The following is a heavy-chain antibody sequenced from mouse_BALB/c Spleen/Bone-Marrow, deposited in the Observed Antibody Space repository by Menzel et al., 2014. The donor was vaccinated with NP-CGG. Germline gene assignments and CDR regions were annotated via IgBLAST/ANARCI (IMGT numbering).Heavy chain of an antibody. Sequence: EAQLVESGTDLVKPGASVKLSCTASGFNIKDTYMHWVKQRPEQGLDWIGRIDPASGNIQYDPKFQGRAAITADTSSNTAYLQLSSLTSEDTAVYYCASLTGTFDYWGQGTTRTVSS. CDR3: ASLTGTFDY. V-gene: IGHV14-3*02. J-gene: IGHJ2*01. D-gene: IGHD4-1*01. CDR1: GFNIKDTY. CDR2: IDPASGNI.